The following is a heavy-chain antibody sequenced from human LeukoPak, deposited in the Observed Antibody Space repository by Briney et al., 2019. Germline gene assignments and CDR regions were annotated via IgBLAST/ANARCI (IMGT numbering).Heavy chain of an antibody. D-gene: IGHD2-21*02. V-gene: IGHV4-59*08. CDR2: IYYSGST. CDR3: ARLLVVTATKVKYAMDV. J-gene: IGHJ6*02. CDR1: GGSISSYY. Sequence: SETLSLTCTVSGGSISSYYWSWIRQPPGKGLEWIGYIYYSGSTNYNPSLKSRVIISVDTSKNQFSLKLSSVTAADTAVYYCARLLVVTATKVKYAMDVWGQGTTVTVSS.